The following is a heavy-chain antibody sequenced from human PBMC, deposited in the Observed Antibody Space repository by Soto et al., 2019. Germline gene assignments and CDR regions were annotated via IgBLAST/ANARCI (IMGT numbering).Heavy chain of an antibody. CDR3: AKDITGTTHYYYGMDV. Sequence: LRLSCAASGFTFDDYTMHWVRQAPGKGPEWVSLISWDGGSTYYADSVKGRFTISRDNSKNSLYLQMNSLRTEDTALYYCAKDITGTTHYYYGMDVWGQGTTVTVSS. J-gene: IGHJ6*02. CDR2: ISWDGGST. V-gene: IGHV3-43*01. CDR1: GFTFDDYT. D-gene: IGHD1-7*01.